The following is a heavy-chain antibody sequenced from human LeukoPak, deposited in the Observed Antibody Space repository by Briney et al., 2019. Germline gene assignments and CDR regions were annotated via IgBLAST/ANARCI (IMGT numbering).Heavy chain of an antibody. J-gene: IGHJ4*02. Sequence: PSETLSPTCTVSGGSISSGGYYWSWIRQPAGKGLEWIGRIYTSGSTNYNPSLKSRVTMSVDTSKNQFSLKLSSVTAADTAVYYCARGGYSSGWYPTYYFDYWGQGTLVTVSS. CDR1: GGSISSGGYY. CDR2: IYTSGST. D-gene: IGHD6-19*01. V-gene: IGHV4-61*02. CDR3: ARGGYSSGWYPTYYFDY.